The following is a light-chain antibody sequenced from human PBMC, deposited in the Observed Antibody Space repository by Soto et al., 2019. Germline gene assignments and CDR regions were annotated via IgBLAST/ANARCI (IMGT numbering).Light chain of an antibody. Sequence: EIVLTQSPGTLSLSPGEGATLSCRTSQSISSSYLSWFQQRPGQAPRVLIYGASNRASGIPDRFSGSGSGTDFTLTISSLEPEDFAVYYCQYYGRSPPYTFGQGTKPDIQ. J-gene: IGKJ2*01. CDR3: QYYGRSPPYT. CDR1: QSISSSY. CDR2: GAS. V-gene: IGKV3-20*01.